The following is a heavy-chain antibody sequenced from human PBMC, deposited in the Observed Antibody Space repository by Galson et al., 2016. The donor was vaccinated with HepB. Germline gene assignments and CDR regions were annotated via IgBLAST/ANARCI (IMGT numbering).Heavy chain of an antibody. J-gene: IGHJ3*02. Sequence: ETLSLTCAVSGGPFSGFYWSWIRQPPGKGLEWIGEINHAGTTNYKPSLKSRVTISVDTSKNQISLRLTSVTAADTAIYFCARRERWAQFRRAFDIWGQGTKVTVSS. CDR3: ARRERWAQFRRAFDI. CDR2: INHAGTT. D-gene: IGHD1-26*01. CDR1: GGPFSGFY. V-gene: IGHV4-34*01.